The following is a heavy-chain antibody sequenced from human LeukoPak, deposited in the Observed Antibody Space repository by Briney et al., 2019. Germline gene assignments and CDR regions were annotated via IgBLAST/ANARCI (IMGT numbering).Heavy chain of an antibody. CDR3: AGSFMVRGVFFDY. D-gene: IGHD3-10*01. CDR1: GGSISSSSYY. J-gene: IGHJ4*02. Sequence: PSETLSLTCTVSGGSISSSSYYWGWIRQPPGKGLEWIGSIYYSGSTYYNPSLKSRVTISVDTSKNQFSLKLSSVTAADTAVYYCAGSFMVRGVFFDYWGQGTLVTVSS. CDR2: IYYSGST. V-gene: IGHV4-39*01.